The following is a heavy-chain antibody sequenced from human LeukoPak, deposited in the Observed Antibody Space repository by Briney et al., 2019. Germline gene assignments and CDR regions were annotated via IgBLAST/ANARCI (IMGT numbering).Heavy chain of an antibody. CDR1: GFTVSNNY. J-gene: IGHJ6*03. V-gene: IGHV3-30*02. CDR3: AKDRCSNGVGCYYYYMDV. D-gene: IGHD2-8*01. Sequence: GGSLRLSCAAAGFTVSNNYMKWVRQAPGKGLGWVAYMQYDGSNEQYADSVKGRFSISRDSSKNILYLQMNSLRAEDTAVYYCAKDRCSNGVGCYYYYMDVWGKGTTVTISS. CDR2: MQYDGSNE.